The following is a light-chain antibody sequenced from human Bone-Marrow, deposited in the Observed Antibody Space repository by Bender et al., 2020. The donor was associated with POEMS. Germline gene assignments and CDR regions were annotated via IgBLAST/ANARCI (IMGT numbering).Light chain of an antibody. CDR1: NSESKS. CDR2: DDS. Sequence: SYVLTQPLSGSVAPGQTATITCGGNNSESKSAHWDQQKPGQGPVLVVYDDSDRPSGIPERFSGSNSGNTAPLTISRVEAGDEADYHCHVWDSNTDYVFGPGATVTVL. J-gene: IGLJ1*01. CDR3: HVWDSNTDYV. V-gene: IGLV3-21*02.